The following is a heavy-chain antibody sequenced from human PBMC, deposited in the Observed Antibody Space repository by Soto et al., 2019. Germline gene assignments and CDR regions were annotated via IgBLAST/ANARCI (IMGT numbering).Heavy chain of an antibody. CDR3: ARAVRYGMDV. CDR2: ISGSSSYI. CDR1: GFTFSSYA. J-gene: IGHJ6*02. Sequence: GGSLRLSCAASGFTFSSYAMSWVRQAPGKGLEWVSAISGSSSYIYYADSVKGRFTISRDNAKNSLYLQMNSLRAEDTAVYYCARAVRYGMDVWGQGTTVTVSS. V-gene: IGHV3-21*01.